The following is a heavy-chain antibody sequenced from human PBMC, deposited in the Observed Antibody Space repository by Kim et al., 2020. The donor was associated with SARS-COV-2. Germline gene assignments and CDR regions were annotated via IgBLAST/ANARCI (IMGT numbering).Heavy chain of an antibody. CDR3: ARLTDGGYYYDSSGYYYENWFDP. CDR2: IYYSGST. J-gene: IGHJ5*02. Sequence: SETLSLTCTVSGGSISSYYWSWIRQPPGKGLEWIGYIYYSGSTNYNPSLKSRVIISVDTSKNQFSLKLSSVTAADTAVYYCARLTDGGYYYDSSGYYYENWFDPWGQGTLVTVSS. V-gene: IGHV4-59*08. D-gene: IGHD3-22*01. CDR1: GGSISSYY.